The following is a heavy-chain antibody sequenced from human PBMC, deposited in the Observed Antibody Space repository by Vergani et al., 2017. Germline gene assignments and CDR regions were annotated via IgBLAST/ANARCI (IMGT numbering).Heavy chain of an antibody. CDR3: ARSYCSGSLCYYAFGV. D-gene: IGHD2-15*01. J-gene: IGHJ3*01. CDR1: GDAFNKFT. Sequence: QVQLVQSGAEVKRPGSSVKVSCKTSGDAFNKFTIDWLRQAPGRGLEWMGRIVPVFGLTKYVHKFEGRLTITADRSTATAYMELTSLTSEDTAVYFCARSYCSGSLCYYAFGVWGQGTMITVSS. V-gene: IGHV1-69*02. CDR2: IVPVFGLT.